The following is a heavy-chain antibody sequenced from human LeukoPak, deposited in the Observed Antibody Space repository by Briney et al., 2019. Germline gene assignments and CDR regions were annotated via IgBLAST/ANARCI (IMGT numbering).Heavy chain of an antibody. V-gene: IGHV1-8*01. J-gene: IGHJ6*02. CDR1: GYTFTSYD. Sequence: ASVKVSCKASGYTFTSYDINWVRQATGQGLEWMGWMNPNSGNTGYAQKFQGRVTITADKSTSTAYMELSSLRSEDTAVYYCARDSNYYDSSGYYRYYYGMDVWGQGTTVTVSS. D-gene: IGHD3-22*01. CDR2: MNPNSGNT. CDR3: ARDSNYYDSSGYYRYYYGMDV.